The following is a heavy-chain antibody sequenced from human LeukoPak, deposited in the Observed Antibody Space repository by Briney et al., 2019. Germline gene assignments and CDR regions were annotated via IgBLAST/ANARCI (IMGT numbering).Heavy chain of an antibody. Sequence: ASVKVSCKASGYTFTSYYMHWVRQAPGQGLEWMGIINPSGGSTSYAQEFQGRVTMTRDMSTSTVYMELSSLRSEDTAVYYCARGRGSYDAFDIWGQGTMVTVSS. D-gene: IGHD1-26*01. CDR1: GYTFTSYY. CDR2: INPSGGST. CDR3: ARGRGSYDAFDI. J-gene: IGHJ3*02. V-gene: IGHV1-46*01.